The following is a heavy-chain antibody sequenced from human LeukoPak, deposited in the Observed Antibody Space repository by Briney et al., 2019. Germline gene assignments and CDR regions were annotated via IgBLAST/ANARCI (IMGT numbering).Heavy chain of an antibody. CDR1: GFTFNKYN. CDR3: VRDEEDYDIYFDL. Sequence: PGGSLRLSCAASGFTFNKYNMHWVRQAPGKGLEWVAFISNDGGNEYYSDSMKGRFTISRENSKNTLYLQMNSLRLEDTGVYYCVRDEEDYDIYFDLWGRGTLVTVSS. J-gene: IGHJ2*01. D-gene: IGHD4-17*01. V-gene: IGHV3-30*04. CDR2: ISNDGGNE.